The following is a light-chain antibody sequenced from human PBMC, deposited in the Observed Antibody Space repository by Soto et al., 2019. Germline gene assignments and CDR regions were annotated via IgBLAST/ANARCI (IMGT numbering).Light chain of an antibody. Sequence: DIQMTQSPSSLSASVGDRVTITCRASQSISSYLNWYQQKPGKAPKLLIYAAPSLQSGVPSRFSGSGSGTDFTLTISSLQPEDFATYYCQQSYSTPGTFGPGTKVDIK. J-gene: IGKJ3*01. CDR1: QSISSY. V-gene: IGKV1-39*01. CDR3: QQSYSTPGT. CDR2: AAP.